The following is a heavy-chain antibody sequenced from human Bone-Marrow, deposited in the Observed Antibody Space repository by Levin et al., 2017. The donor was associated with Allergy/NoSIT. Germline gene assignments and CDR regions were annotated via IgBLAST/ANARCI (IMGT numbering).Heavy chain of an antibody. CDR1: GFTFNNYW. V-gene: IGHV3-7*01. Sequence: GESLKISCVASGFTFNNYWMTWVRQAPGKGLEWVANINRDGSETYYVDSVKGRFTISRDNAKNSLYLQMNSLRAEDTSIYYCATGNYYMHDYWGQGTLVTVSS. J-gene: IGHJ4*02. CDR3: ATGNYYMHDY. D-gene: IGHD3-10*01. CDR2: INRDGSET.